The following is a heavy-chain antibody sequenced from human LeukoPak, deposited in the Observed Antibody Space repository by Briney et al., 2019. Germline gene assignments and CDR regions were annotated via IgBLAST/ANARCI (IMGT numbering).Heavy chain of an antibody. CDR1: GFTFSSYA. V-gene: IGHV3-23*01. D-gene: IGHD3-3*01. CDR2: ISGSGGST. Sequence: GGSLRLSCAASGFTFSSYAMSWVRQAPGKGLEWVSAISGSGGSTYYADSVKGRFTISRDNSKNTLYLQMNSLRAEDTAVYYCAGDRGHPLFGAVANFDYWGQGALVTVSS. CDR3: AGDRGHPLFGAVANFDY. J-gene: IGHJ4*02.